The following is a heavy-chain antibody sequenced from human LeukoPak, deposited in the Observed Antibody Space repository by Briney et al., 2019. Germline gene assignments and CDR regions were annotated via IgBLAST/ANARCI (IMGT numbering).Heavy chain of an antibody. CDR1: GYTFTSYD. CDR2: MNPNSGNT. Sequence: ASVKVSCKASGYTFTSYDINWVRQATGQGLEWMGWMNPNSGNTGYAQKFQGRVTITADKSTSTAYMELSSLRSEDTAVYYCARANSTYYYDSSGYGLDYWGQGTLVTVSS. CDR3: ARANSTYYYDSSGYGLDY. D-gene: IGHD3-22*01. V-gene: IGHV1-8*01. J-gene: IGHJ4*02.